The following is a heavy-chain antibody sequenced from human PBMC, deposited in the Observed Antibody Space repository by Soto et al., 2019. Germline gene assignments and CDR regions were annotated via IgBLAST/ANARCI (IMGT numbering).Heavy chain of an antibody. Sequence: GGSLGLSCAASGFSVSSNYMSWVRQAPGKGLEWVSVIYSGGSTYYADSVKGRFTISRDNSKNTLYLQMNSLRAEDTAVYYCARGTRYCSGGSCPIDYWGQGTLVTVSS. CDR1: GFSVSSNY. CDR3: ARGTRYCSGGSCPIDY. V-gene: IGHV3-53*01. J-gene: IGHJ4*02. CDR2: IYSGGST. D-gene: IGHD2-15*01.